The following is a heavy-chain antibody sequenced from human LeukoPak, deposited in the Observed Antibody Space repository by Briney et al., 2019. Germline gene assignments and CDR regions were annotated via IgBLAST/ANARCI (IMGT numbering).Heavy chain of an antibody. D-gene: IGHD5-18*01. V-gene: IGHV4-4*08. CDR3: ARGGGYGSPLGF. J-gene: IGHJ4*02. Sequence: SETLSPTCTVSGGSISSYYWSWIRQPPGKGLEWIGYIYSSGSTKYNPSLKSRLTISVATSKNQFSLKLSSVTAADTAVYYCARGGGYGSPLGFWGQGTLVTVSS. CDR2: IYSSGST. CDR1: GGSISSYY.